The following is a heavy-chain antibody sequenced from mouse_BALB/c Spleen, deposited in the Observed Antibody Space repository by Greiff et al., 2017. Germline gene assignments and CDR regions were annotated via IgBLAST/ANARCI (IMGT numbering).Heavy chain of an antibody. D-gene: IGHD2-14*01. CDR1: GYSFTGYN. J-gene: IGHJ4*01. V-gene: IGHV1S135*01. Sequence: EVQLQQSGPELGKPGASVKISCKASGYSFTGYNMYWVKQSHRKSLEWIGYIDPYNGGTSYNQKSKGKATLTVDKSSSTAYMHLNSLTSEDSAIYYCARARYTGYAMDYWGQGTSVTVSS. CDR3: ARARYTGYAMDY. CDR2: IDPYNGGT.